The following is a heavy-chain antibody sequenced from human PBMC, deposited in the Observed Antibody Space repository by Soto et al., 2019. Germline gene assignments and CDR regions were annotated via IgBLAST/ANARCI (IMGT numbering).Heavy chain of an antibody. J-gene: IGHJ4*02. D-gene: IGHD2-15*01. CDR2: ISYDGRNK. CDR1: GFTFNSYG. Sequence: GGSLRLSCAASGFTFNSYGMHWVRQAPDKGLEWVALISYDGRNKYYADSVKGRFTISRDNSKNTLYLQMNSLRAEDTAGYYCARSVFIEVEVAAPPPDYWGQGTLVTVSS. V-gene: IGHV3-30*03. CDR3: ARSVFIEVEVAAPPPDY.